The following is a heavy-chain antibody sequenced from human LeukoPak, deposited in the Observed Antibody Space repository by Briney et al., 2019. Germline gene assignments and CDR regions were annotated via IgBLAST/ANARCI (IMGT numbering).Heavy chain of an antibody. CDR1: GGSFSGYY. CDR3: ARGPYYDSSGYSVV. D-gene: IGHD3-22*01. Sequence: PPETVSLTCAVYGGSFSGYYWSWIRQPPGKGLEWIGEINHSGSTNYNPSLKSRVTISLDTSKNQFSLKLSSETAADTAVYYCARGPYYDSSGYSVVWGQGTPVTVSS. CDR2: INHSGST. J-gene: IGHJ4*02. V-gene: IGHV4-34*01.